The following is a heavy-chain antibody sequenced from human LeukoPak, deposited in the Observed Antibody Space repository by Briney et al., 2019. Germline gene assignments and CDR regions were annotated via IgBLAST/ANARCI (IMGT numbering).Heavy chain of an antibody. CDR1: GFTFSNYA. Sequence: QTGGSLRLSCAASGFTFSNYAMSWVRQAPGKGLEWVSGISGTTSGTYYADSVKGRFTISRDNSKNTLFLQVNSLRAEDTAVYYCAKVRTYFYHGLDVWGQGTTVTVSS. D-gene: IGHD1-14*01. CDR2: ISGTTSGT. CDR3: AKVRTYFYHGLDV. V-gene: IGHV3-23*01. J-gene: IGHJ6*02.